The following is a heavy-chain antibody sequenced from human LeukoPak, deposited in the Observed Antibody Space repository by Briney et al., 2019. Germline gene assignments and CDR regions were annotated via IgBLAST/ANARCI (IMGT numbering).Heavy chain of an antibody. Sequence: GGALILSCAASGFTFSDYEINWVRQAPGKGLEWVSCISTSGSTTYYADSVKGRFTISRDNAKNSLFLQMNTLTAEDTAVYYCARGALHVFDYWGQGTPVTVSS. J-gene: IGHJ4*02. CDR1: GFTFSDYE. CDR3: ARGALHVFDY. CDR2: ISTSGSTT. V-gene: IGHV3-48*03. D-gene: IGHD3-10*02.